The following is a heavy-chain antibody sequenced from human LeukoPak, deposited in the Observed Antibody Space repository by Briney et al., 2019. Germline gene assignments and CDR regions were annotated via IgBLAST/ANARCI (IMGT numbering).Heavy chain of an antibody. D-gene: IGHD3-10*01. J-gene: IGHJ4*02. CDR2: ISYDGSNK. Sequence: GGSLRLSCAASGFTFSSYAMHWVRQAPGKGLEWVAVISYDGSNKYYADSVKGRFTISRDNSKNTLYLQMNSLRAEDTAVYYCARAEGSGSYYNVRDLKSDYWGQGTLVTVSS. CDR1: GFTFSSYA. CDR3: ARAEGSGSYYNVRDLKSDY. V-gene: IGHV3-30-3*01.